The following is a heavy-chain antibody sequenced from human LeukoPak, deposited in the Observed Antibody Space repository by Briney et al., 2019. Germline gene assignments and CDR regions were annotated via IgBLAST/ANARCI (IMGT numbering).Heavy chain of an antibody. CDR3: ARDPTTYCSSTSCPGDGMDV. D-gene: IGHD2-2*01. Sequence: GGSLRLSCAASGFTVSSNYMSWVRQAPGKGLEWVSVIYSGGSTYYADYVKGRFTISRDNSKNTLYLQMNSLRAEDTAVYYCARDPTTYCSSTSCPGDGMDVWGQGTTVTVSS. V-gene: IGHV3-66*01. CDR2: IYSGGST. CDR1: GFTVSSNY. J-gene: IGHJ6*02.